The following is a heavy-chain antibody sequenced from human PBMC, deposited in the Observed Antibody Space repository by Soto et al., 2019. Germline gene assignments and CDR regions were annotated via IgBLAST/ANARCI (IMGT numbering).Heavy chain of an antibody. CDR1: GFTFSSYE. CDR3: ARGLLTYGDSRGYYYGMGV. CDR2: ISSSGSTI. J-gene: IGHJ6*02. D-gene: IGHD4-17*01. V-gene: IGHV3-48*03. Sequence: PGGSLRLSCAASGFTFSSYEMNWVRQAPGKGLEWVSYISSSGSTIYYADSVKGRFTISRDNAKNSLYLQMNSLRAEDTAVYYCARGLLTYGDSRGYYYGMGVWGQGTTVTVSS.